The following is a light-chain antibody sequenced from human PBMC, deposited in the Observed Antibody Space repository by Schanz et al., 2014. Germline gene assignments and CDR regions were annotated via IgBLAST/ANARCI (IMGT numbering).Light chain of an antibody. V-gene: IGLV2-14*01. J-gene: IGLJ1*01. CDR1: SSDVGGYNY. CDR3: SSYAGSHNYV. CDR2: DVS. Sequence: QSVLTQPASVSGSPGQSITISCTGTSSDVGGYNYVSWYQQHPGKAPKLMIYDVSNRPSGVSNRFSGSKSGNTASLTISGLQAQDEAHYYCSSYAGSHNYVFGTGTKLTVL.